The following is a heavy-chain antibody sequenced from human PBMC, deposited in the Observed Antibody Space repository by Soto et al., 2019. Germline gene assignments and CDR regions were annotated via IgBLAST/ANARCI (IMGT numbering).Heavy chain of an antibody. CDR1: GFTFSNSW. CDR3: STGLRWTSTYDY. CDR2: IKSKADGGTP. J-gene: IGHJ4*02. V-gene: IGHV3-15*01. D-gene: IGHD2-15*01. Sequence: EVQLVESGGGLVEPGGSLRLSCVVSGFTFSNSWMRWVRQAPGKGLEWVGRIKSKADGGTPEYAASVEGRFTISRDDSKNTLYLQLDGLKTEDTAVYYCSTGLRWTSTYDYWGQGTLVTVSS.